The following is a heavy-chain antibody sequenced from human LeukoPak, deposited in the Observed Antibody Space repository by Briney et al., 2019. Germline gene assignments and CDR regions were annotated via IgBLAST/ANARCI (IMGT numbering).Heavy chain of an antibody. D-gene: IGHD6-19*01. Sequence: PGRSLRLSCAASGFTFSSYAMQWVRQAPGKGLEWVAVISYDGSNKNYADSVKGRFTISRDNSKNTLYLQMNSLRAEDTAVYYCARDQGEQWLVSQHWLDYWGQGTLVTVSS. V-gene: IGHV3-30-3*01. CDR2: ISYDGSNK. CDR3: ARDQGEQWLVSQHWLDY. CDR1: GFTFSSYA. J-gene: IGHJ4*02.